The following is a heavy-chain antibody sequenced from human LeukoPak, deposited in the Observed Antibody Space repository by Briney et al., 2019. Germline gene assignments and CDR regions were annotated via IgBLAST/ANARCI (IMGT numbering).Heavy chain of an antibody. J-gene: IGHJ4*02. V-gene: IGHV3-23*01. CDR3: AKGHKTSWFDY. D-gene: IGHD2-2*01. Sequence: GGSLRLSCAASGFTFSSYAMSWVRQAPGKGLEWVSAISGSGGSTYYADSVKGRFTISRDNSKNTVHLQMNSLRAEDTALYYCAKGHKTSWFDYWGQGTLVTVSS. CDR1: GFTFSSYA. CDR2: ISGSGGST.